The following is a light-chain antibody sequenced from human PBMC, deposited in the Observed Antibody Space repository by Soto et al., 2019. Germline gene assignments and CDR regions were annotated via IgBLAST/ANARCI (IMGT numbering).Light chain of an antibody. V-gene: IGKV1-5*03. CDR3: QQYSAYPWT. CDR1: QSLSGW. J-gene: IGKJ1*01. CDR2: KAS. Sequence: DIQMTQSPSTLSASVGDKVTITCLASQSLSGWLAWHQQKPGKGPKVLISKASSLESGVPSRFSGSGSGTEFTLTISSLQPDDFATYYCQQYSAYPWTLDQGPKVDIK.